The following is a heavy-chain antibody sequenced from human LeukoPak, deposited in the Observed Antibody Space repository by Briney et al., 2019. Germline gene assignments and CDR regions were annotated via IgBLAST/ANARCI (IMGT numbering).Heavy chain of an antibody. CDR3: ARSTTVTTSYGY. Sequence: PSETLSLTCTVSGGSISSGGYYWRWIRQHPGKGLEWIGYIYYSGSTYYNPSLKSRVTISVDTSKNQFSLKLSSVTAADTAVYYCARSTTVTTSYGYWGQGTLVTVSS. D-gene: IGHD4-17*01. V-gene: IGHV4-31*03. J-gene: IGHJ4*02. CDR2: IYYSGST. CDR1: GGSISSGGYY.